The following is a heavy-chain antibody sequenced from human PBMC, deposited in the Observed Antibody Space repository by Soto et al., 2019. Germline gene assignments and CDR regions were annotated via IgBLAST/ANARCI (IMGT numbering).Heavy chain of an antibody. CDR2: IYYSGST. J-gene: IGHJ4*03. CDR1: GGSISSYY. Sequence: PSETLSLTCTVSGGSISSYYWSWIRQPPGKGLEWIGYIYYSGSTNYNPSLKSRVTISVDTSKNQFSLKLSSVTAADTAVYYCASQTNYGILTGPQYDYWGQGTTVTVSS. D-gene: IGHD3-9*01. V-gene: IGHV4-59*08. CDR3: ASQTNYGILTGPQYDY.